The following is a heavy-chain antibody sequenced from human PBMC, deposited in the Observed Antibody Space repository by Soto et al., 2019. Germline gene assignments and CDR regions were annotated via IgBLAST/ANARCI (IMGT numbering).Heavy chain of an antibody. Sequence: EVQMVESGGDLVQRGGWLRLSCAASGFDVSNTDMSWVRQALGKGLEWVSVIYSGGYTNYADSVKGRFIVSRDSPKNTLYLQMDSLRAEDTAVYYCAREAIIVIAAPEYYFDYWGQGTLVTVSS. J-gene: IGHJ4*02. V-gene: IGHV3-66*01. CDR3: AREAIIVIAAPEYYFDY. D-gene: IGHD2-15*01. CDR1: GFDVSNTD. CDR2: IYSGGYT.